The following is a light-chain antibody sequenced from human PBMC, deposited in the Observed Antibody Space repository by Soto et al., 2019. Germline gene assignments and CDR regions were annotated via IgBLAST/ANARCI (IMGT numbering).Light chain of an antibody. V-gene: IGKV3-20*01. CDR1: QRVSGNY. J-gene: IGKJ1*01. Sequence: DILITLSPSTLTLYAGAHATLPGRAGQRVSGNYLAWYQQKSGQAPRLLIYGASGRATGIPDRFSGSGSGTDFALTISRLEPEDFAVYYCQQYGSSAHTFGQGTKVDIK. CDR2: GAS. CDR3: QQYGSSAHT.